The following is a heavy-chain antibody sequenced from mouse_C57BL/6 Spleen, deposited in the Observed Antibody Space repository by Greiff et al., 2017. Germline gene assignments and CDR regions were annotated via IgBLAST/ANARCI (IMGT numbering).Heavy chain of an antibody. CDR2: ISSGSSTI. D-gene: IGHD2-5*01. V-gene: IGHV5-17*01. CDR1: GFTFRDYG. Sequence: EVKVVESGGGLVKPGGSLKLSCAASGFTFRDYGMHWVRQAPEKGLEWVAYISSGSSTIYYADTVKGRFTISRDNAKNTLFLQMTSLRSEDTAMYYCARRRSNYEYYAMDYWGQGTSVTVSS. CDR3: ARRRSNYEYYAMDY. J-gene: IGHJ4*01.